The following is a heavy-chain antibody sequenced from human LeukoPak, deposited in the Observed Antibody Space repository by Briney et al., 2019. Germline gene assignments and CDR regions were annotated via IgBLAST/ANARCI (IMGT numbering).Heavy chain of an antibody. V-gene: IGHV1-18*01. J-gene: IGHJ5*02. D-gene: IGHD1-26*01. CDR3: ARVAYSGSYMGPNWFDP. CDR1: GYTFTSYG. CDR2: ISAYNGNT. Sequence: ASVKVSCKASGYTFTSYGISWVRQAPGQGLEWMGWISAYNGNTNYAQKLQGRVTMTTDTSTSTAYMELRSLRSDDTAVYHCARVAYSGSYMGPNWFDPWGQGTLVTVSS.